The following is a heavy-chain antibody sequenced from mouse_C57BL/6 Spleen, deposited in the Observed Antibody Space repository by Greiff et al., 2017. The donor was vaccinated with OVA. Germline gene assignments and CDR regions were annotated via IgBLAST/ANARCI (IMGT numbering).Heavy chain of an antibody. D-gene: IGHD1-1*01. CDR3: ARAELLRLTCFDY. J-gene: IGHJ2*01. CDR2: INPGSGGT. Sequence: LVEPGAELVRPGPSVKVSCKASGYAFTNYLIEWVKQRPGQGLEWIGVINPGSGGTNYNEKFKGKATLTADKSSSTAYMQLSSLTSEDSAVYFCARAELLRLTCFDYWGQGTTLTVSS. CDR1: GYAFTNYL. V-gene: IGHV1-54*01.